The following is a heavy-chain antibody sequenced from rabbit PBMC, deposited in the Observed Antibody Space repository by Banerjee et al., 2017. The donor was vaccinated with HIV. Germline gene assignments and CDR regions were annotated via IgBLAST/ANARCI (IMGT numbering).Heavy chain of an antibody. V-gene: IGHV1S40*01. CDR2: IDAGSSGTT. CDR3: ARLGHADYPYAYGLKL. Sequence: QSLEESGGDLVKPGASLTLTCTASGVSFSISSYMCWVRQAPGKGLEWIACIDAGSSGTTWYASWAKGRFTISKTSSTTVTLQMTSLTAADTATYFCARLGHADYPYAYGLKLWGPGTLVTVS. D-gene: IGHD6-1*01. CDR1: GVSFSISSY. J-gene: IGHJ4*01.